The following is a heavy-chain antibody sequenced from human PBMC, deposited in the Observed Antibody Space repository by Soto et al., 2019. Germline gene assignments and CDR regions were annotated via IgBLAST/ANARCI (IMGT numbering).Heavy chain of an antibody. Sequence: QVQLQQWGAGLLKPSETLSLTCAVYGGSFSGYYWSWIRQPTGKGLEWIGEINHSGSTNYNPSLKSRVTISVDTSKNQFSLKLSSVTAADTAVYYCARGYYDFWSGSAGLDYWGQGTLVTVSS. CDR3: ARGYYDFWSGSAGLDY. V-gene: IGHV4-34*01. CDR1: GGSFSGYY. CDR2: INHSGST. D-gene: IGHD3-3*01. J-gene: IGHJ4*02.